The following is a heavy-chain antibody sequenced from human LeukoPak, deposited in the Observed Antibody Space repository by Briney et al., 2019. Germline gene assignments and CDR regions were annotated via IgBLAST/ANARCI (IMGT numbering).Heavy chain of an antibody. CDR3: ASRLEYSSSLPDV. J-gene: IGHJ6*04. CDR2: INPNSGGT. V-gene: IGHV1-2*06. D-gene: IGHD6-6*01. Sequence: ASVKVSCKASGGTFSSYAISWVRQAPGQGLEWMGRINPNSGGTNYAQKFQGRVTMTRDTSISTAYMELSRLRSDDTAVYYCASRLEYSSSLPDVWGKGTTVTVSS. CDR1: GGTFSSYA.